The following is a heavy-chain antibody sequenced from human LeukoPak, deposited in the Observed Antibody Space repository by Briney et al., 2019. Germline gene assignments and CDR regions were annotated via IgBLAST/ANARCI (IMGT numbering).Heavy chain of an antibody. CDR3: ARTSVYYFDY. CDR1: GASTMSHY. D-gene: IGHD2-8*01. V-gene: IGHV4-59*08. CDR2: VFYDGNT. J-gene: IGHJ4*02. Sequence: PSETLSLTCSVSGASTMSHYWSWIRQPPGQGLEWIGYVFYDGNTKYNPSLKSRVTISVDTSKDQYSLKVNSVTAADTAVYYCARTSVYYFDYWSQGTLVTVSS.